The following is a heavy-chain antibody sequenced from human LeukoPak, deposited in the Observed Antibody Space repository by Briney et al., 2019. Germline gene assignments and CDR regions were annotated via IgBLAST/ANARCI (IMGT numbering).Heavy chain of an antibody. D-gene: IGHD6-13*01. J-gene: IGHJ4*02. V-gene: IGHV1-18*01. CDR1: GYTFTSYG. Sequence: ASVKVSCKASGYTFTSYGISWVRQAPGQGLEWMGWISAYNGNTNYAQNLQGRVTMTTDTSTSTAYMELRSLRSDDTAVYYCARDSMASAGGYYFDYWGQGTLVTISS. CDR3: ARDSMASAGGYYFDY. CDR2: ISAYNGNT.